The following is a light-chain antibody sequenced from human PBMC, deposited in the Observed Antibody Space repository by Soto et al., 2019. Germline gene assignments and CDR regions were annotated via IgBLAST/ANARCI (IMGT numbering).Light chain of an antibody. Sequence: QPVLTQPPSVSGAPGQRVTISCTGSSSNIGAGYDVHWYQQLPGAAPKLLIYCNNQRPSGVPDRFSGSKSGTSASLAISGLQSEDEADYYCAAWDDSLNGWVFGGGTKLTVL. CDR2: CNN. J-gene: IGLJ3*02. V-gene: IGLV1-40*01. CDR3: AAWDDSLNGWV. CDR1: SSNIGAGYD.